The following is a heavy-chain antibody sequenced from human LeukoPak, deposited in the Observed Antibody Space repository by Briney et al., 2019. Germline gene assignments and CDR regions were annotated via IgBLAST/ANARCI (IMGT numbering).Heavy chain of an antibody. CDR2: MNPNSGNT. CDR1: GYTFTSYD. Sequence: APVKVSCKASGYTFTSYDINWVRQATGQGLEWMGWMNPNSGNTGYAQKFQGRVTMTRNTSISTAYMELSSLRSEDTAVYYCARGLKATYDFWSGYYFPYDYWGQGTLVTVSS. V-gene: IGHV1-8*01. D-gene: IGHD3-3*01. J-gene: IGHJ4*02. CDR3: ARGLKATYDFWSGYYFPYDY.